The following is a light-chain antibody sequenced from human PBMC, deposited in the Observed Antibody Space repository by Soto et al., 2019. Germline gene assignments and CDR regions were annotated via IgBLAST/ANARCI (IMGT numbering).Light chain of an antibody. CDR3: QQFNNWPRT. V-gene: IGKV3D-15*01. CDR2: DAS. CDR1: QNISTY. J-gene: IGKJ1*01. Sequence: EIVMTQSPGTLSVSPGERATLSCRTSQNISTYLVWYQQKPGQAPRLLIYDASTRATGIPARFSGSGSGTEFTLSISSLQSEDFAIYYCQQFNNWPRTFGQGTKVEIK.